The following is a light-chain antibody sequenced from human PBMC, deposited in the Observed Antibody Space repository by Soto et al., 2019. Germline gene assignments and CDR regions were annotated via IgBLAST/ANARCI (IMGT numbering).Light chain of an antibody. CDR3: SSYTSSKAVV. J-gene: IGLJ2*01. V-gene: IGLV2-14*01. CDR2: EVS. Sequence: QSALTQPASVSGSPGQSITISCTGSSIDGGRYNYVSWYQQHPGKSPKLMTYEVSNRPSGVSIRFSGSKSGNTASLTISGLQAEDEADYYCSSYTSSKAVVFGGGTKLTVL. CDR1: SIDGGRYNY.